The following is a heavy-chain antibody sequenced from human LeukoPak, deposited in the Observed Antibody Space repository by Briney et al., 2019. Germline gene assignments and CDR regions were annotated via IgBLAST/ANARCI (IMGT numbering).Heavy chain of an antibody. Sequence: GGSLRLSCAASGFTFSSYGMHWVRQAPGKGLEWVAVISYDGSNKYYADSVKGRFTISRDNSKNTLYLQMNSLRAEDTAVYYCAKDRAVFYVLWFFDYWGQGTLVAVSS. CDR2: ISYDGSNK. J-gene: IGHJ4*02. CDR1: GFTFSSYG. D-gene: IGHD3-10*01. CDR3: AKDRAVFYVLWFFDY. V-gene: IGHV3-30*18.